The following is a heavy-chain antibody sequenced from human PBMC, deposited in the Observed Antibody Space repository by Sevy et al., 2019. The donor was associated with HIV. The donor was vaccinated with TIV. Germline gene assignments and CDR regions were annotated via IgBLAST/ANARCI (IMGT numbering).Heavy chain of an antibody. D-gene: IGHD1-26*01. CDR2: ISFDGSDK. CDR1: GFIFSTYG. Sequence: GGSLRLSCAASGFIFSTYGIHWVRQAPGKGLEWVAVISFDGSDKYYVDSVRGRFTISRDNSKNTLYLQMNSLRVEDTAIYYCAKMQGGSYNYYGMDVWGQGTTVTVSS. CDR3: AKMQGGSYNYYGMDV. J-gene: IGHJ6*02. V-gene: IGHV3-30*18.